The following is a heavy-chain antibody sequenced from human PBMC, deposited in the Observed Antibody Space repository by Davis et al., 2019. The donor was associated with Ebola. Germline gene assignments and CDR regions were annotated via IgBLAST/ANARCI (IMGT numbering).Heavy chain of an antibody. CDR2: IYYTGST. J-gene: IGHJ6*01. D-gene: IGHD3-10*01. CDR3: AKVPVTYRSGYYYYDMDV. CDR1: GGSISSAGYY. Sequence: PSETLSLTCAVSGGSISSAGYYWSWIRQHPGKGLEWIGHIYYTGSTYYNPSLKSRLTLSVDTSKNQFSLKLNSVTAADTAVYYCAKVPVTYRSGYYYYDMDVWGQGTTVTVSS. V-gene: IGHV4-31*11.